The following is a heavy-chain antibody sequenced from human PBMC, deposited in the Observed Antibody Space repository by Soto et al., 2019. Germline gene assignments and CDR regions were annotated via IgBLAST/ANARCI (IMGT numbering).Heavy chain of an antibody. Sequence: EASVKVSCKASGGTFSSYAISWVRQAPGQGLEWMGGIIPIFGTANYAQKFQGRVTITADESTSTAYMELSSLRSEDTAVYYCARSIAAAQQNWFDPWGQGTLVTVSS. CDR1: GGTFSSYA. CDR3: ARSIAAAQQNWFDP. V-gene: IGHV1-69*13. CDR2: IIPIFGTA. D-gene: IGHD6-13*01. J-gene: IGHJ5*02.